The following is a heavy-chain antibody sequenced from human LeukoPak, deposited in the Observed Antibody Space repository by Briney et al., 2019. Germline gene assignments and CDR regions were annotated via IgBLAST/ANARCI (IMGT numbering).Heavy chain of an antibody. Sequence: GGSLRLSCAASGFTFSSYSMNWVRQAPGKGLEWVSSISSSSSYIYYADSVKGRFTISRDNAKNSLYLQMNSLRAEDTAVYYCATPPVVMLDDAFDIWGQGTMVTVSS. CDR1: GFTFSSYS. D-gene: IGHD3-22*01. CDR3: ATPPVVMLDDAFDI. J-gene: IGHJ3*02. CDR2: ISSSSSYI. V-gene: IGHV3-21*01.